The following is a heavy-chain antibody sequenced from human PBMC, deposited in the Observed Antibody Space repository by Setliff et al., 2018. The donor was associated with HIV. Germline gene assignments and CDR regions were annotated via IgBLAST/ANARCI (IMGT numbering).Heavy chain of an antibody. D-gene: IGHD5-18*01. CDR2: IISIFDKA. CDR3: ARGGVRGYSYGEAFDI. J-gene: IGHJ3*02. V-gene: IGHV1-69*13. CDR1: GYSFTAYQ. Sequence: SVKVSCKTFGYSFTAYQMHWVRQAPGQGLEWMGGIISIFDKANYAQKFHGRLTITADDSTRTVYMELNSLGSGDTAVYYCARGGVRGYSYGEAFDIWGQGTLVTVSS.